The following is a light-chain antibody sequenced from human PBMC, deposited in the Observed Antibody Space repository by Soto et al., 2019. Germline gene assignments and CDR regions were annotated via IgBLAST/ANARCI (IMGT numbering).Light chain of an antibody. J-gene: IGKJ1*01. Sequence: EIVMTQSPATLSVSPGERVTLSCRTSQSAISNLAWYQQQPGQAPRLLIYGASSRATGIPDRFSGSGSGTDFTLTISRLEPEDFALYYCQQYGSSHWTFGQGTKVDI. CDR1: QSAISN. CDR2: GAS. V-gene: IGKV3-20*01. CDR3: QQYGSSHWT.